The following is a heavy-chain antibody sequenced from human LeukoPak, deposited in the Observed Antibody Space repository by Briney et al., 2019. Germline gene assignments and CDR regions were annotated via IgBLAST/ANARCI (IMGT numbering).Heavy chain of an antibody. J-gene: IGHJ4*02. CDR3: GKDFSWSFDY. Sequence: GGSLRLSCVASGFTFSNFGMHWVRQAPGKGLEWVAKIQINGNDKYYADSVKGRFTIPRDNSKKMVYLQMNSLRAEDTAVYYCGKDFSWSFDYWGQGTLVTVSS. V-gene: IGHV3-30*02. CDR2: IQINGNDK. CDR1: GFTFSNFG.